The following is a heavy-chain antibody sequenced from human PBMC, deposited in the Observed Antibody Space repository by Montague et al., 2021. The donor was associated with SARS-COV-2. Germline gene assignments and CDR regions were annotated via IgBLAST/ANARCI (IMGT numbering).Heavy chain of an antibody. CDR1: GDSVSSNSAA. D-gene: IGHD1-14*01. Sequence: CAISGDSVSSNSAAWNWIRQSPSRGLEWLGRTYYRSRWFNDYAVSIRSRITINPDTSKNQFSLQLNSVTPEDTAVYYCARATEWRGYYYYYCMGVWGKGTTVTVSS. V-gene: IGHV6-1*01. CDR3: ARATEWRGYYYYYCMGV. CDR2: TYYRSRWFN. J-gene: IGHJ6*03.